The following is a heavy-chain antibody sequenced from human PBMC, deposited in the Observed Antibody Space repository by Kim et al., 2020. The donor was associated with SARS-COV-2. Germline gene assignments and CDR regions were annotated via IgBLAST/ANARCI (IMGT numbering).Heavy chain of an antibody. CDR1: GYSFTSYW. Sequence: GESLKISCKGSGYSFTSYWTAWVRQMPGKGLEWMGIIYPRDSDTRYSPTFQGQITISVDKSINTAYLQWSSLKASDSACYYCARTNDHGAYWGQGTLVTVSS. J-gene: IGHJ4*02. V-gene: IGHV5-51*01. CDR2: IYPRDSDT. CDR3: ARTNDHGAY.